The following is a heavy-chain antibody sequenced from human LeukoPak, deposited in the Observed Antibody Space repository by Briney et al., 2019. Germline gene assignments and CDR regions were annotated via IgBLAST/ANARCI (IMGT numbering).Heavy chain of an antibody. CDR2: ISNSGSTI. V-gene: IGHV3-11*01. CDR3: ARDPQQVNHYYYGMDV. D-gene: IGHD6-13*01. J-gene: IGHJ6*02. Sequence: GGSLRLSCAASGFTFSDYYMSWVRQAPGKGLEWVSYISNSGSTIYYPDSVKGRFTISRDNARNSLYLQMNSLRADDTAVYYCARDPQQVNHYYYGMDVWGQGTTVIVSS. CDR1: GFTFSDYY.